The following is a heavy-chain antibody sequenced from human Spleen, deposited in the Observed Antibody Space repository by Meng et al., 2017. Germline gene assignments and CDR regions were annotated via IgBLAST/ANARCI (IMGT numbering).Heavy chain of an antibody. CDR1: GGSISSSDW. V-gene: IGHV4-4*02. Sequence: QVQLQESGPGLVKPSGTLSLTCVVSGGSISSSDWWTWVRQPPGKGLEWIGELYRSGSTYYNSSLRSRVTISVDKSKNQFSLSLTSVTAADTAVYYCARGGASSKWFDPWGQGTLVTVSS. CDR3: ARGGASSKWFDP. J-gene: IGHJ5*02. CDR2: LYRSGST. D-gene: IGHD2/OR15-2a*01.